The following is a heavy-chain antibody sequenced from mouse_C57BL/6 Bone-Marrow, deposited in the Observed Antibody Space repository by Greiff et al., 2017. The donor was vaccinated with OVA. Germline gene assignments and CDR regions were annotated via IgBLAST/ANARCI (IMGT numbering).Heavy chain of an antibody. CDR1: YTFSRRVH. J-gene: IGHJ4*01. D-gene: IGHD2-3*01. CDR3: SEDAAVYYCACGWVLRAMDD. Sequence: VQLQQSGPELARPWASVKISCQAFYTFSRRVHFAFRDTNYWMQWVKLRPGQGLEWIGAIYPGIGDTGYKQKFKGKATLTADKSSSTAYMQLSSLTSEDAAVYYCACGWVLRAMDDWGQGTSVTGSS. V-gene: IGHV1-87*01. CDR2: GQGLEWIG.